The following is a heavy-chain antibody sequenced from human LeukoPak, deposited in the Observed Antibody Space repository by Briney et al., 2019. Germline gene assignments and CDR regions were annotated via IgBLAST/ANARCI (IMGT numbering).Heavy chain of an antibody. J-gene: IGHJ3*02. CDR3: AKDISVAGGLGAFDI. V-gene: IGHV3-9*01. CDR1: VFTFDDYA. CDR2: IIWNSRSI. Sequence: GGSLRLSCAASVFTFDDYAMHWVRQGPGKGLEWVSGIIWNSRSIGYADSVKGRFTISRDNAKNSLYLQMNSLRAEDTALYYCAKDISVAGGLGAFDIWGQGTMVTVSS. D-gene: IGHD6-19*01.